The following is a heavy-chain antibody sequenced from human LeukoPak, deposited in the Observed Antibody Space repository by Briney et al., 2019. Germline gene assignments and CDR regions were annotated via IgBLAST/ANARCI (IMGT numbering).Heavy chain of an antibody. J-gene: IGHJ3*02. D-gene: IGHD7-27*01. CDR1: GGSISSSSYY. CDR3: ARQRDWGSNAFDI. V-gene: IGHV4-39*01. Sequence: SETLSLTCTVSGGSISSSSYYWGWIRQPPGKGLEWIGSIYYSGSTYYNPSLKSRVTISVDTSKNQFSLQLSSVTAADTAVYYCARQRDWGSNAFDIWGQGTMVTVSS. CDR2: IYYSGST.